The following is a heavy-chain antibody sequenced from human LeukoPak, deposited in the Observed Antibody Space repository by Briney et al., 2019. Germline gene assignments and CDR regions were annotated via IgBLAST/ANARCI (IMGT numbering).Heavy chain of an antibody. Sequence: GESLKISCHASGYSFTSYWIGWVRQRPGKGLEWVGVMYPGESDTRYSPSFQGQVTLSADKSTKTAYLQWSSLKASDTAMYYCARHPAMSHYCGSDCDDGFDFWGQGTMVTVS. J-gene: IGHJ3*01. CDR3: ARHPAMSHYCGSDCDDGFDF. CDR2: MYPGESDT. V-gene: IGHV5-51*01. D-gene: IGHD2-21*02. CDR1: GYSFTSYW.